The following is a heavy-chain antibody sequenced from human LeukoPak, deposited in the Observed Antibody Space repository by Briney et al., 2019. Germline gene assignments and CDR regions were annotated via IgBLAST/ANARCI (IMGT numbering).Heavy chain of an antibody. Sequence: SETLSLTCAVYGGSFSGYYWSWVRQPPGMRLEWIGEIYHSGSTNYNPSLKSRVTISVDKSKNQFSLKLSSVTAADTAMYYCAAAVKYYYDSSGYYYDYWGQGTLVTVSS. CDR3: AAAVKYYYDSSGYYYDY. CDR1: GGSFSGYY. V-gene: IGHV4-34*01. CDR2: IYHSGST. J-gene: IGHJ4*02. D-gene: IGHD3-22*01.